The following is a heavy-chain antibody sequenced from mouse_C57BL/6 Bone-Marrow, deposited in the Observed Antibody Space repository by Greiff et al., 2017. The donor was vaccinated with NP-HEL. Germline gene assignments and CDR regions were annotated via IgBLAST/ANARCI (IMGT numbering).Heavy chain of an antibody. V-gene: IGHV1-81*01. CDR3: ARSGNYVEFAY. Sequence: QVQLKQSGAELARPGASVKLSCKASGYTFTSYGISWVKQRTGQGLEWIGEIYPRSGNTYYNEKFKGKATLTADKSSSTAYMELRSLTSEDSAVYFCARSGNYVEFAYWGQGTLVTVSA. CDR2: IYPRSGNT. CDR1: GYTFTSYG. J-gene: IGHJ3*01. D-gene: IGHD2-1*01.